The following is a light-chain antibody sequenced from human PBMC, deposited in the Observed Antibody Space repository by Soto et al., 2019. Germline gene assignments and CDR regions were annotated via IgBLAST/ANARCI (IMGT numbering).Light chain of an antibody. CDR3: QQYYTTPPT. J-gene: IGKJ1*01. CDR1: QSVLFNSDNKNY. Sequence: DIVMTQSPDSLAVSLGERATINCKSSQSVLFNSDNKNYLTWYQQKPGQPPKLLIYWASTRESGVPDRFSGSGSATDFTLTISSLRPEDVAVYYCQQYYTTPPTFGQGTKVEIK. V-gene: IGKV4-1*01. CDR2: WAS.